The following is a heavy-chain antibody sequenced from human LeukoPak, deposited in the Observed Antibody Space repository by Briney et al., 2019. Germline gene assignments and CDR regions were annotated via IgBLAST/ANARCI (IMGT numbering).Heavy chain of an antibody. CDR2: IYHSGST. CDR3: ARSYYDSSGYPPEYFQH. Sequence: PSETLSLTCAVSGGSISSGGYSWSWIRQPPGKGLEWIGHIYHSGSTYYNPSLKSRVTISVDRSKNQFSLKLSSVTAADTAVYYCARSYYDSSGYPPEYFQHWGQGTLVTVSS. D-gene: IGHD3-22*01. CDR1: GGSISSGGYS. J-gene: IGHJ1*01. V-gene: IGHV4-30-2*01.